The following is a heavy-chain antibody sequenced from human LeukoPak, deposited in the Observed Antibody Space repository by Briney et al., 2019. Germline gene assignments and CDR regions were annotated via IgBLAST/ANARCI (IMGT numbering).Heavy chain of an antibody. Sequence: QTGGSLRLSCAASEFDFSTHAMTWVRQAPGKGLEWVSAISISGTKTYYADSVKGRFTISRDNSKNTLYLQMYSLRAEDTAVYYCANEIRPNDYWGQGTLVTVSS. D-gene: IGHD4-17*01. V-gene: IGHV3-23*01. CDR1: EFDFSTHA. J-gene: IGHJ4*02. CDR3: ANEIRPNDY. CDR2: ISISGTKT.